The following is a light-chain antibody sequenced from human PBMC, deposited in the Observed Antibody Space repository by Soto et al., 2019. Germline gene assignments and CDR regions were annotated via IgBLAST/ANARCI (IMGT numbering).Light chain of an antibody. Sequence: QLVLTQSSSASASLGSSVKLTCTLSSGHSSYIIAWHQQQPGKAHRYLMKLEGSGSYNKGSGVPDRFSGSSSGADRYLTISNLQFEDEADYYCETWDSNTHTVFGGGTKLTVL. CDR1: SGHSSYI. CDR2: LEGSGSY. V-gene: IGLV4-60*02. CDR3: ETWDSNTHTV. J-gene: IGLJ3*02.